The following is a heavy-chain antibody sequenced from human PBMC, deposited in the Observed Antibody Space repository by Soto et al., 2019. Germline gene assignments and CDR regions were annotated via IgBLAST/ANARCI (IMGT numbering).Heavy chain of an antibody. J-gene: IGHJ4*02. V-gene: IGHV1-69*02. CDR3: AGTDGYNPYYFDY. Sequence: SVKVSCKASGGTFSSYTISWVRQAPGQGLEWMGRIIPILGIANYAQKFQGRVAITADKSTSTAYMELSSLRSEDTAVYYCAGTDGYNPYYFDYWGQGTLVTVSS. D-gene: IGHD5-12*01. CDR2: IIPILGIA. CDR1: GGTFSSYT.